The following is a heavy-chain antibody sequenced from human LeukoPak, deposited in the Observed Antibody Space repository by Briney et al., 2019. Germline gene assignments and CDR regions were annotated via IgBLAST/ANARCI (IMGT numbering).Heavy chain of an antibody. CDR3: AREITMVRGRERYYYYMDV. D-gene: IGHD3-10*01. J-gene: IGHJ6*03. Sequence: ASVKVSCKASGYTFTSYGISWVRQAPGQGLEWMGWISAYNGKINYAQKLQGRVTMTRDMSTSTVYMELSSLRSEDTAVYYCAREITMVRGRERYYYYMDVWGKGTTVTVSS. CDR2: ISAYNGKI. CDR1: GYTFTSYG. V-gene: IGHV1-18*01.